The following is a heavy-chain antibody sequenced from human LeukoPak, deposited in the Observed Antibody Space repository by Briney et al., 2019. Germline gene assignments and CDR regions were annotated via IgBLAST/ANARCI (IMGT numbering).Heavy chain of an antibody. CDR2: INAGNGNT. D-gene: IGHD3-10*01. J-gene: IGHJ6*03. Sequence: GASVKVSCKASGYTFTSYAMHWVRQAPGQRLEWMGWINAGNGNTKYSQEFQGRVTITRDTSASTAYMELSSLRSEDMAVYYCARGGYYGSGSYYNPDYYYYYMDVWGKGTTVTVSS. V-gene: IGHV1-3*03. CDR3: ARGGYYGSGSYYNPDYYYYYMDV. CDR1: GYTFTSYA.